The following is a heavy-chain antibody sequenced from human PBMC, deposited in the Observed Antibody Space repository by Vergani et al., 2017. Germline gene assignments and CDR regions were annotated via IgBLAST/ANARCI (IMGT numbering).Heavy chain of an antibody. J-gene: IGHJ5*02. CDR1: GGTFSSYT. CDR3: AGWGWLQSGWFDP. CDR2: IIPILGIA. D-gene: IGHD5-24*01. V-gene: IGHV1-69*02. Sequence: QVQLVQSGAEVKKPGSSVKVSCKASGGTFSSYTISWVRQAPGQGLEWMGRIIPILGIANYAQKFQGRFTITADKSTSTAYMELSRLRAEDTAVCYCAGWGWLQSGWFDPWGQGTLVTVSS.